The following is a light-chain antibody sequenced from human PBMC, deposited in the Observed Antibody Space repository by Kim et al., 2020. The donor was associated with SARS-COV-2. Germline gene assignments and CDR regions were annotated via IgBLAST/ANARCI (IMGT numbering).Light chain of an antibody. CDR3: CSYAGNYVV. CDR2: SVT. CDR1: SSDVGGYRY. J-gene: IGLJ2*01. V-gene: IGLV2-11*01. Sequence: PGQSVTISCPGSSSDVGGYRYVSWYQQHPGKAPKLMIYSVTNRPSGVPDRFSGSKSGNTASLTISGLQAEDEADYYCCSYAGNYVVFGGGTKLTVL.